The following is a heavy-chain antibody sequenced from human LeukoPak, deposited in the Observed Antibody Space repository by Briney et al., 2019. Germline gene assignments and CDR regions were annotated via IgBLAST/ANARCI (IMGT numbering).Heavy chain of an antibody. CDR2: ISSNGGST. D-gene: IGHD6-19*01. CDR3: VKDRDSSGWYYFDY. CDR1: GFTFSSYA. Sequence: GGSLRLSCSASGFTFSSYAMHWVRQAPGKGLEYVSTISSNGGSTYYADSVKGRSTISRDNSKNTLYLQMSSLRAEDTAVYYCVKDRDSSGWYYFDYWGQGTLVTVSS. J-gene: IGHJ4*02. V-gene: IGHV3-64D*06.